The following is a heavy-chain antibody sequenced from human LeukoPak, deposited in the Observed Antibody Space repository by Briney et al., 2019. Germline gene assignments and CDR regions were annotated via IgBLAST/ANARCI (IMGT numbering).Heavy chain of an antibody. J-gene: IGHJ4*02. CDR1: GFTFSSYN. Sequence: GGSLRLSCAASGFTFSSYNMNWVRQAPGKGLEWVSCIRDRSNYIYYADSVKGRFTISRDNSKNTLYLQMNSLRAEDTAVYYCARDGYDYVWGNHVYYFDYWGQGTLVTVSS. D-gene: IGHD3-16*01. CDR3: ARDGYDYVWGNHVYYFDY. V-gene: IGHV3-21*01. CDR2: IRDRSNYI.